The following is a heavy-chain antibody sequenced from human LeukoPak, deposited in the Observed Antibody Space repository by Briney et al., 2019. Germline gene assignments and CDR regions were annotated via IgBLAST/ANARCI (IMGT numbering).Heavy chain of an antibody. CDR1: GGSISGGGYY. D-gene: IGHD3-22*01. J-gene: IGHJ3*02. V-gene: IGHV4-31*03. CDR2: ICYSGST. Sequence: SETLSLTCTVSGGSISGGGYYWSWIRQHPGKGLEWIGYICYSGSTYYNPSLKSRVTISVDTSKNQFSLKLSSVTAADTAVYYCARAYLDDSSGYYPHALDIWGQGTMVTVSS. CDR3: ARAYLDDSSGYYPHALDI.